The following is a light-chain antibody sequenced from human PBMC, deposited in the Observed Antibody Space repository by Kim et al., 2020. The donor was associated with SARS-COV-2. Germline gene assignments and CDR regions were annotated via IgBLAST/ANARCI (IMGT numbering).Light chain of an antibody. Sequence: AIRITQSPSSLSASAGDRVTITCRASQSISSYLAWYQQKPGKAPNLLIYSASTLQTGVPSRFSGSGSGTDFTLTISCLQSEDFATYYCHQYYSYPRTFGQGTKVDIK. V-gene: IGKV1-8*01. CDR2: SAS. CDR1: QSISSY. J-gene: IGKJ1*01. CDR3: HQYYSYPRT.